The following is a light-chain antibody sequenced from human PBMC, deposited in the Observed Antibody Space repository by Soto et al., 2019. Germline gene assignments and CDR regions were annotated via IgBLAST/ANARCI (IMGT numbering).Light chain of an antibody. CDR2: EVS. CDR1: SSDVGGYNY. CDR3: CSYTGSGTPDV. V-gene: IGLV2-14*01. J-gene: IGLJ1*01. Sequence: QSALTQPASVSGSPGQSITISCTGTSSDVGGYNYVYWYQQHPGKAPKLMIYEVSDRPSGVSNRFSGSKSGNTASLTISGRQAEDEADYYCCSYTGSGTPDVFGTGTKLTVL.